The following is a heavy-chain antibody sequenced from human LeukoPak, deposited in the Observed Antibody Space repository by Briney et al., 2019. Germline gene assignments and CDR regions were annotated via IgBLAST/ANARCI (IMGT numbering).Heavy chain of an antibody. CDR1: GFTFSSYW. D-gene: IGHD6-6*01. CDR2: IKQDGSAK. Sequence: GGSLRLSCDASGFTFSSYWMNWVRQAPGKGLEWVAKIKQDGSAKYNVSCVEGRYSVSRDNAKNSLFLLMVSLKAEDTAVYYGESQEAARRVGGYYYMEVWGKGATVTVSS. V-gene: IGHV3-7*01. J-gene: IGHJ6*03. CDR3: ESQEAARRVGGYYYMEV.